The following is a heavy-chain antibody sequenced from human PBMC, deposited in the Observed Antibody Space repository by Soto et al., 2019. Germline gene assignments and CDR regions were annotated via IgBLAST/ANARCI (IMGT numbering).Heavy chain of an antibody. Sequence: EVQLVESGGGLVQPGGSLRLSCAASGFTFSNYWMSWVRQAPGKGLEWVANIKQDGSEKYYVDSVKGRFTISRDNAKNSLYLQMNSLRAEDTAVYYCARNRSEYSYGYYYYMVVWGKGTTVTVSS. V-gene: IGHV3-7*01. CDR1: GFTFSNYW. J-gene: IGHJ6*03. CDR3: ARNRSEYSYGYYYYMVV. D-gene: IGHD5-18*01. CDR2: IKQDGSEK.